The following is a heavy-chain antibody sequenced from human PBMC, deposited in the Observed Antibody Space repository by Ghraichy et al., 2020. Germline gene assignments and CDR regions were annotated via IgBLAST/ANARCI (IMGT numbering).Heavy chain of an antibody. Sequence: SETLSLTCVVSGYSISSDYYWGWIRQPPGKGLEWIGSFYHSGSTYYNPSLKSRVTISVDTSNNQFSLKLRSVTAADTAVYYCARKYYYYYMDVWGKGTTVTVSS. CDR1: GYSISSDYY. CDR2: FYHSGST. J-gene: IGHJ6*03. CDR3: ARKYYYYYMDV. V-gene: IGHV4-38-2*01.